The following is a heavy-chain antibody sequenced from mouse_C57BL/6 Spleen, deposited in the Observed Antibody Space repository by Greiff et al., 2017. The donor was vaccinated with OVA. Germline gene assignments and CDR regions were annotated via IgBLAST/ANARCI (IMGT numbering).Heavy chain of an antibody. J-gene: IGHJ1*03. CDR3: ARRDYGSGYEYFEV. CDR2: ISSGGSYT. CDR1: GFTFSSYG. D-gene: IGHD1-1*01. V-gene: IGHV5-6*02. Sequence: EVKLVESGGDLVKPGGSLKLSCAASGFTFSSYGMSWVRQTPDKRLEWVATISSGGSYTYYPDSVKGRFTISIDNTTNTLYLQMSSLKSEDTAMYYCARRDYGSGYEYFEVWGTGTTVTVAS.